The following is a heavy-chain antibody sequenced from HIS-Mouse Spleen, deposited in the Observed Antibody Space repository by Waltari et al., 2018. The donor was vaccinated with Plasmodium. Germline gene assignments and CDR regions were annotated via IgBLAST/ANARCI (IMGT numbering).Heavy chain of an antibody. J-gene: IGHJ2*01. V-gene: IGHV3-7*01. CDR3: ASSWYWYFDL. CDR2: IKQDGSEK. Sequence: EVQLLESGGGLVQPGGSLRLSLSASGFTFSSYWMSWVRQAPGKGLEGVANIKQDGSEKYYVDSVKGRFTISRDNAKNSLYLQMNSLRAEDTAVYYCASSWYWYFDLWGRGTLVTVSS. D-gene: IGHD6-13*01. CDR1: GFTFSSYW.